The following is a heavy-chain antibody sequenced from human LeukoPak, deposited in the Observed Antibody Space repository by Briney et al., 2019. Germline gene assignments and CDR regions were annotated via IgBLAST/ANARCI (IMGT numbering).Heavy chain of an antibody. V-gene: IGHV1-69*02. CDR1: GYTFTGYY. Sequence: ASVKVSCKASGYTFTGYYMHWVRQAPGQGLEWMGRIIPILGIANYAQKFQGRVTITADKSTSTAYMELSSLRSEDTAVYYCARSASGGSDSRDYYGMDVWGQGTTVTVSS. D-gene: IGHD2-15*01. CDR2: IIPILGIA. J-gene: IGHJ6*02. CDR3: ARSASGGSDSRDYYGMDV.